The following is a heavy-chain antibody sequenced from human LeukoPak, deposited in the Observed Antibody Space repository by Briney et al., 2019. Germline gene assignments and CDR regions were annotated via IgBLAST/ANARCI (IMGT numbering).Heavy chain of an antibody. Sequence: SETLSLTCAVYGGSFSGYYWSWIRQPPGKGLEWIGEINHSGSTNYNPSLKSRVTISVDTSKNQFSLKLSSVTAADTAVYYCARGGDYRFDYWGQGTLVTVSS. CDR3: ARGGDYRFDY. J-gene: IGHJ4*02. D-gene: IGHD4-17*01. V-gene: IGHV4-34*01. CDR1: GGSFSGYY. CDR2: INHSGST.